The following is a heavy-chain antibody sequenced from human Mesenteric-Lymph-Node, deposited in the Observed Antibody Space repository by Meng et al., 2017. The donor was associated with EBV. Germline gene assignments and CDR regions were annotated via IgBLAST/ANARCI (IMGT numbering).Heavy chain of an antibody. CDR2: INHSGST. V-gene: IGHV4-34*01. CDR1: GGSFSGYY. J-gene: IGHJ4*02. CDR3: ARGEKGPIDY. Sequence: QVPLQQWGAGLLKPSETLSLRCAVYGGSFSGYYWSWIRQPPGKGLEWIGEINHSGSTNYNPSLKSRVTISVDTSKNQFSLKLSSVTAADTAVYYCARGEKGPIDYWGQGTLVTVSS.